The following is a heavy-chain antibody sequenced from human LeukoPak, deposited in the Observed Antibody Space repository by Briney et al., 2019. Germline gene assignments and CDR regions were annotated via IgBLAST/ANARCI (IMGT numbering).Heavy chain of an antibody. J-gene: IGHJ6*02. D-gene: IGHD2-15*01. CDR2: INTNTGNP. CDR1: GYSLTSYA. CDR3: ARVQYCSSSSCPRDYYGMDV. V-gene: IGHV7-4-1*02. Sequence: GGSVKVSCKASGYSLTSYAINWVRQAPGQGLEWMGWINTNTGNPTYAQGFIGRFVFSLDTSVSTAYLQISSLKAEGTAVYYCARVQYCSSSSCPRDYYGMDVWGQGTTVTVSS.